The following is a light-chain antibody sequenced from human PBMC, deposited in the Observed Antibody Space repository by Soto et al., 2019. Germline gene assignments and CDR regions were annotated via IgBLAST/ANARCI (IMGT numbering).Light chain of an antibody. V-gene: IGKV1-39*01. CDR1: QTISSF. CDR3: QQSYSTPRT. CDR2: AAS. J-gene: IGKJ1*01. Sequence: DIRMTQSPSSLSASVGDRVTITCRASQTISSFLNWYQQKPGKAPNLLIYAASTLQSGVPSRFSGSRSGTDFTLTISSLQPEDFATYYCQQSYSTPRTFGQGTKVESK.